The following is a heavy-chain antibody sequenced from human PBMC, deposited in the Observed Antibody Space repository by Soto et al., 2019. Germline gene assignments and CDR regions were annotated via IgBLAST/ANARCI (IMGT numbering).Heavy chain of an antibody. V-gene: IGHV3-30*18. D-gene: IGHD3-3*01. CDR1: GFTFSSYG. CDR3: AKDRDHPYYDFWSGYYDT. Sequence: GGSLRLSCAASGFTFSSYGMHWVRQAPGKGLEWVAVISYDVSNKYYADSVKGRFTISRDNSKNTLYLQMNSLRAEDTAVYYCAKDRDHPYYDFWSGYYDTWGKGTLVTVSS. J-gene: IGHJ4*02. CDR2: ISYDVSNK.